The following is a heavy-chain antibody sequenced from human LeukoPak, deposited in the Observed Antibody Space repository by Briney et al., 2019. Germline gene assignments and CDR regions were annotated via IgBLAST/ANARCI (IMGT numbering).Heavy chain of an antibody. D-gene: IGHD6-13*01. J-gene: IGHJ6*02. V-gene: IGHV3-33*01. Sequence: AGSLRLSCAATGFTFSSFGMHWVRQAPAKGREGVTDIWFVGKNEHFADSVKGRFTISRDNSKNTLYLQMNSLRAEDTAVYYCARSGMVGTYSSSWYVGPRHFGLGYYYGMDVWGQGTTVTVSS. CDR3: ARSGMVGTYSSSWYVGPRHFGLGYYYGMDV. CDR2: IWFVGKNE. CDR1: GFTFSSFG.